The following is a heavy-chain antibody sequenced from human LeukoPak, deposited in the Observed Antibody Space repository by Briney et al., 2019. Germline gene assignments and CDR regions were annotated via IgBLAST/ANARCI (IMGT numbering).Heavy chain of an antibody. CDR3: AVKRGVRSYDFWSGYSEYYFDY. J-gene: IGHJ4*02. V-gene: IGHV1-69*13. CDR1: GYTFTGYY. CDR2: IIPIFGTA. D-gene: IGHD3-3*01. Sequence: SVKVSCKASGYTFTGYYIHWVRQAPGQGLEWMGGIIPIFGTANYAQKFQGRVTITADESTSTAYMELSSLRSEDTAVYYCAVKRGVRSYDFWSGYSEYYFDYWGQGTLVTVSP.